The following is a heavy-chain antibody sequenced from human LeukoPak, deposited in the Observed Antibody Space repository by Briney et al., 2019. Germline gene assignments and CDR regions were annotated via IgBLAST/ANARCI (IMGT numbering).Heavy chain of an antibody. CDR3: ARNIVVVVAATPYYYYMDV. CDR2: IIPIFGTA. Sequence: SVKVSCKASGGTFSSYAISWVRQAPGQGLEWMGGIIPIFGTANYAQKFQGRVTITTDESTSTAYMELSSLRSEDTAVYYCARNIVVVVAATPYYYYMDVWGRGTTVTVSS. V-gene: IGHV1-69*05. D-gene: IGHD2-15*01. J-gene: IGHJ6*03. CDR1: GGTFSSYA.